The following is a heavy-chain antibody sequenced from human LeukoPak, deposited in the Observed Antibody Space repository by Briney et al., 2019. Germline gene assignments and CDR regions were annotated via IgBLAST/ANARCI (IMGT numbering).Heavy chain of an antibody. CDR2: IRYDGSNK. V-gene: IGHV3-30*02. D-gene: IGHD5-24*01. J-gene: IGHJ4*02. CDR1: GFTFSSYA. Sequence: PGRSLRLSCAASGFTFSSYAMHWVRQAPGKGLEWVAFIRYDGSNKYYADSVKGRFTISRDNSKNTLYLQMNSLRAEDTAVYYCAKILIVGDGSYFDYWGQGTLVTVSS. CDR3: AKILIVGDGSYFDY.